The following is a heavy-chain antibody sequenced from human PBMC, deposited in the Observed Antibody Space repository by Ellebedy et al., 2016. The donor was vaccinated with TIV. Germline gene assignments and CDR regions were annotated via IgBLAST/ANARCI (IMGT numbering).Heavy chain of an antibody. CDR3: ARVGTYVAPDY. CDR1: GFTFSSYA. J-gene: IGHJ4*02. V-gene: IGHV3-7*01. Sequence: GESLKISCAASGFTFSSYAMSWVRQAPGKGLEWVANIKQDGSEKYYVYSVKGRFTISRDNAKNSLYLQMNSLRAEDTAVYYCARVGTYVAPDYWGQGTLVTVSS. CDR2: IKQDGSEK. D-gene: IGHD5-12*01.